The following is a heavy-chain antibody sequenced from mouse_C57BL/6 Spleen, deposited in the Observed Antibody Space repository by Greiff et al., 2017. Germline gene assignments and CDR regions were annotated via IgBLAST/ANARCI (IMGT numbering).Heavy chain of an antibody. J-gene: IGHJ1*03. Sequence: VQLQQPGTELVKPGASVKLSCKASGYTFTSYWMHWVKQRPGQGLEWIGNINPSNGGTNYNEKFKSKATLTVAKSSSPAYMQLSSLTSEDSAVFYCAREDYYEDFDVWGTGTTVTVSS. D-gene: IGHD1-1*01. CDR2: INPSNGGT. CDR1: GYTFTSYW. V-gene: IGHV1-53*01. CDR3: AREDYYEDFDV.